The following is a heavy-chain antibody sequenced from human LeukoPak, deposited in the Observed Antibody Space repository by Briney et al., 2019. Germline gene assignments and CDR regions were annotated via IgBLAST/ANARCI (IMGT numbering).Heavy chain of an antibody. V-gene: IGHV4-34*01. CDR3: ARMYQDFWSGYYYFDY. CDR1: GGSFSGYY. Sequence: PSETLSLTCAVYGGSFSGYYWSWIRQPPGKGLEWIGEINHSGSTNYNPSLKSRVTISVDTSKNQFSLKLSSVTAADTAVYYCARMYQDFWSGYYYFDYWGQGTLVTVSS. CDR2: INHSGST. J-gene: IGHJ4*02. D-gene: IGHD3-3*01.